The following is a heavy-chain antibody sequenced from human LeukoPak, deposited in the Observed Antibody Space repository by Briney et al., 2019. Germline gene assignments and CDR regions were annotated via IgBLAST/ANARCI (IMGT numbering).Heavy chain of an antibody. CDR2: INPSGGST. D-gene: IGHD3-9*01. J-gene: IGHJ4*02. V-gene: IGHV1-46*01. Sequence: ASVKVSCKASGYTFTSYYMHWVRQAPAQGLEWMGIINPSGGSTSYAQKFQGRVTMTRDTSTSTAYMELSRLRSDDTAVYYCARSPRYYDILTGYYTIGDFDYWGQGTLVTVSS. CDR1: GYTFTSYY. CDR3: ARSPRYYDILTGYYTIGDFDY.